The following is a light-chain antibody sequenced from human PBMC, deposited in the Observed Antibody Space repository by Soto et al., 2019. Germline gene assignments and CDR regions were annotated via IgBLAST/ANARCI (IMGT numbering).Light chain of an antibody. V-gene: IGLV2-14*03. Sequence: QSALAQAASVSGSPGQSITISCTGTTSDIGAYNYVSWYQHHPGKAPKVMIYDVSNRPSGVSIRFSGSKSGTTASLTISGLRADDEADYYCSSYSSSSTLMIFGGGTQLTVL. CDR2: DVS. CDR3: SSYSSSSTLMI. J-gene: IGLJ2*01. CDR1: TSDIGAYNY.